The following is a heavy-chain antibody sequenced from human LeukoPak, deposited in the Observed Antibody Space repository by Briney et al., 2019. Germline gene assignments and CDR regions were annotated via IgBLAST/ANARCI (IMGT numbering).Heavy chain of an antibody. D-gene: IGHD2-8*01. V-gene: IGHV1-2*02. CDR3: ARDLGSNVKGRGDAFDL. J-gene: IGHJ3*01. Sequence: ASMKVSCKASGYIFSDYYLHWVRQAPGQGLEWMGWMNPNSGGTNYAQKFQGRITMTGDTSTAYLELSRLRSDDTAVYYCARDLGSNVKGRGDAFDLWGQGTMVTVSS. CDR1: GYIFSDYY. CDR2: MNPNSGGT.